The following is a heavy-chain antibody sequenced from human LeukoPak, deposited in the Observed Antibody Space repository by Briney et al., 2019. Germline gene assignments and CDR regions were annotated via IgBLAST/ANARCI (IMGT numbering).Heavy chain of an antibody. CDR3: AREAPREDSSSWYYFDY. Sequence: SQTLSLTCAISGDSVSSNSAAWNWIRQSPSRGPEWLGRTYYRSKWYNDYAVSVKSRITINPDTSKNQFSLQLNSVTPEDTAVYYCAREAPREDSSSWYYFDYWGQGTLVTVSS. CDR1: GDSVSSNSAA. V-gene: IGHV6-1*01. J-gene: IGHJ4*02. D-gene: IGHD6-13*01. CDR2: TYYRSKWYN.